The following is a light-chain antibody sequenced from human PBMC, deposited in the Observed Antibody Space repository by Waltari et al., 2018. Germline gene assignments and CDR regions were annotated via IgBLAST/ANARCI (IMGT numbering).Light chain of an antibody. CDR1: SSDVGGFSY. Sequence: QSALTQPPSASGSPGQSVTISCTGTSSDVGGFSYVSWFQQHPGKAPKLIIYEVAKRPSGVPDRFSGSKSGNTASLTVSGLQAGDEADYYCSSYGGDNNYVFGSGTKVTVL. CDR3: SSYGGDNNYV. J-gene: IGLJ1*01. V-gene: IGLV2-8*01. CDR2: EVA.